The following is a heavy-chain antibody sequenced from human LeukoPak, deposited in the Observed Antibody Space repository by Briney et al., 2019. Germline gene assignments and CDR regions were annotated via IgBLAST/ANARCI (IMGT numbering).Heavy chain of an antibody. V-gene: IGHV3-21*01. CDR3: VRLRRKSDRSGYYYYYDY. Sequence: PGGSLRLSCAPSGHTFSDFSVNWGRHAPGEGLEWVSSIRVRSNHRYYSDSVRGRFIISRDHARHSLCRQMHSLKAEDKAVYLCVRLRRKSDRSGYYYYYDYWGGGPLVTVSS. J-gene: IGHJ4*02. D-gene: IGHD3-22*01. CDR1: GHTFSDFS. CDR2: IRVRSNHR.